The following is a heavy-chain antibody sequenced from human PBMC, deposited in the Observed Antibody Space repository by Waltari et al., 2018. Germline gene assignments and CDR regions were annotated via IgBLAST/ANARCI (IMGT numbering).Heavy chain of an antibody. V-gene: IGHV3-48*04. CDR2: ISSSSSTI. J-gene: IGHJ4*02. D-gene: IGHD3-3*01. CDR3: ARAGWSGPYYFDY. CDR1: GFTFSSYS. Sequence: EVQLVESWGGLVQPGGSLRLSCAASGFTFSSYSMNWVRQAPGKGLEWVSYISSSSSTIYYADSVKGRFTISRDNAKNALYLQMNSLRAEDTAVYYGARAGWSGPYYFDYWGQGTLVTVSS.